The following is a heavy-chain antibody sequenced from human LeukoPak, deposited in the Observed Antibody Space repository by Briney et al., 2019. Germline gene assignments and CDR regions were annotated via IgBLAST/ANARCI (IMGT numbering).Heavy chain of an antibody. CDR2: MNPNSGNT. D-gene: IGHD6-13*01. CDR3: AREKQLVLGAFDI. J-gene: IGHJ3*02. CDR1: GYTFTSYD. Sequence: ASVKVSCKASGYTFTSYDINWVRQATGQGLEWMGWMNPNSGNTGYAQKFQGRVTITADESTSTAYMELSSLRSEDTAVYYCAREKQLVLGAFDIWGQGTMVTVSS. V-gene: IGHV1-8*03.